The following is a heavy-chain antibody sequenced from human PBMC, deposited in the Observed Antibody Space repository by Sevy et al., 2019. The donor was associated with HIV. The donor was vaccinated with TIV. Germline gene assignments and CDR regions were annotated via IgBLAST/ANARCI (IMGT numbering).Heavy chain of an antibody. CDR2: IYYNGHI. CDR1: GGSITSLY. V-gene: IGHV4-59*08. D-gene: IGHD1-26*01. CDR3: AGENAWGRGYS. J-gene: IGHJ4*02. Sequence: SETLSLTCTVSGGSITSLYWNWIRQPPGKGLEWIANIYYNGHINYNPSLKSRVTLSLDTSKNQFSQSLSSVTAADTDMYYCAGENAWGRGYSWGQGTLVTVSS.